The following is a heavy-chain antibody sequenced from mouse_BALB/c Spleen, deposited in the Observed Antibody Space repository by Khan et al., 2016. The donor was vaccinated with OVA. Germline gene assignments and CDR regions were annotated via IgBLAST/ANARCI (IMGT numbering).Heavy chain of an antibody. J-gene: IGHJ2*01. V-gene: IGHV3-2*02. CDR3: ASGKLLHRYPSYFGY. D-gene: IGHD1-1*01. Sequence: EVQLQESGPGLLKSSQSLSLSCTVTGYSITSDYAWYWIRQSLGNKLECMAYISHSGSTTYNPSLSGRISVTHDTSKNQFFLQFTSVTTDDTATNFYASGKLLHRYPSYFGYWGQGTTHTVSS. CDR1: GYSITSDYA. CDR2: ISHSGST.